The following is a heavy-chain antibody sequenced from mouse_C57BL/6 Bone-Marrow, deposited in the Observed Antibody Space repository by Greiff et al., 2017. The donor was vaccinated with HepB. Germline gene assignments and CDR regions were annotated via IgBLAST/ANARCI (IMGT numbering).Heavy chain of an antibody. CDR1: GFTFSDYY. D-gene: IGHD1-1*01. Sequence: EVQGVESGGGLVQPGGSLKLSCAASGFTFSDYYMYWVRQTPEKRLEWVAYISNGGGSTYYPDTVKGRFTISRDNAKNTLYLQMSRLKSEDTAMYYCARGHYYGSSYGYFDVWGTGTTVTVSS. J-gene: IGHJ1*03. CDR3: ARGHYYGSSYGYFDV. V-gene: IGHV5-12*01. CDR2: ISNGGGST.